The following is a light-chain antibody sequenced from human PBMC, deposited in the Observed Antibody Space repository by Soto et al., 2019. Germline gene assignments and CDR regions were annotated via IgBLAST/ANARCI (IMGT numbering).Light chain of an antibody. CDR3: CSYAGSNTFVI. Sequence: QSALTQPRSVSGSPGQSVTISCTGTSSDVGGYDYVSWYQQHPGKAPKLMIYDVSKRPSGVPDRFSGSKSGNTASLTISGLQPEDEADYYCCSYAGSNTFVIFGGGTKVT. V-gene: IGLV2-11*01. J-gene: IGLJ2*01. CDR1: SSDVGGYDY. CDR2: DVS.